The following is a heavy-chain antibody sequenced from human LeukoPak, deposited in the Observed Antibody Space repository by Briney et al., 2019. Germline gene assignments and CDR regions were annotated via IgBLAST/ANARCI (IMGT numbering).Heavy chain of an antibody. J-gene: IGHJ4*02. V-gene: IGHV1-2*02. D-gene: IGHD5-24*01. Sequence: ASVKVSFKASGYTFAFYYIHWVRQAPGQGLEWMGWIIPHSGGTNYAQKFQDRVTMTRDTSISTAYMELSRLRSADPAVYYCARDGGDGYNPDRPTDWGQGTLVTVSS. CDR2: IIPHSGGT. CDR1: GYTFAFYY. CDR3: ARDGGDGYNPDRPTD.